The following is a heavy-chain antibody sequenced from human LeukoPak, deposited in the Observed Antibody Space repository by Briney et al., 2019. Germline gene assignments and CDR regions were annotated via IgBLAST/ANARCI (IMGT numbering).Heavy chain of an antibody. J-gene: IGHJ4*02. CDR3: ARGVYIPAAQYGY. V-gene: IGHV4-59*01. D-gene: IGHD6-13*01. CDR1: LGSTSSYF. Sequence: SESLSLTCTVSLGSTSSYFWSWLGQPAGTEGEGIGYIYYSGTTNYNPSLKSRVTISVDTSKNQFSLKLSSVTAADTAVYYCARGVYIPAAQYGYWGQGTLVTVSS. CDR2: IYYSGTT.